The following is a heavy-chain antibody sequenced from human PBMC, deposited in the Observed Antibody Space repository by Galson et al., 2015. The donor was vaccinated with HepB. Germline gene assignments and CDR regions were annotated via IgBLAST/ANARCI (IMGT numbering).Heavy chain of an antibody. D-gene: IGHD5-18*01. Sequence: QSGAEVKKPGESLKISCKGSGYSFTNSWIGWLRQMPGKGLEWMGIIYPGDSDTRYSPSFQGQVTISADKSISTAYLQWSSLKASDTAMYYCARGRTAMGYYFDYWGQGTLVTVSS. J-gene: IGHJ4*02. CDR1: GYSFTNSW. CDR2: IYPGDSDT. CDR3: ARGRTAMGYYFDY. V-gene: IGHV5-51*03.